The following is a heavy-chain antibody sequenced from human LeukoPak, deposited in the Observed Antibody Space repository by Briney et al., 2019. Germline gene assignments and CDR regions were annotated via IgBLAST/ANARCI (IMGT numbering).Heavy chain of an antibody. CDR1: GFSFSSYA. CDR3: ARETRVVPTAYDY. Sequence: GGSLRLSCVASGFSFSSYAMNWVREARGRGLEWVSGISGSGGNTYYADSVKGRFTISRDNSKSTLYVQISSLSAEDTAVYYCARETRVVPTAYDYWGQGTLVTVSS. J-gene: IGHJ4*02. V-gene: IGHV3-23*01. D-gene: IGHD2-2*01. CDR2: ISGSGGNT.